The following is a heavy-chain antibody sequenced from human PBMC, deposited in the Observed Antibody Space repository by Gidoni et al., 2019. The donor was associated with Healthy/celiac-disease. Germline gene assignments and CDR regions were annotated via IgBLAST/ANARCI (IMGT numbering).Heavy chain of an antibody. D-gene: IGHD3-10*01. CDR2: IYYSGST. CDR3: AREDPSRGFDY. CDR1: GGSIRSYY. Sequence: QVQLQESGPGLVKPSETLSLTCTVSGGSIRSYYWSWLRQPPGKGLEWIGYIYYSGSTNYNPSLKSRVTISVDTSKNQFSLKLSSVTAADTAVYYCAREDPSRGFDYWGQGTLVTVSS. V-gene: IGHV4-59*01. J-gene: IGHJ4*02.